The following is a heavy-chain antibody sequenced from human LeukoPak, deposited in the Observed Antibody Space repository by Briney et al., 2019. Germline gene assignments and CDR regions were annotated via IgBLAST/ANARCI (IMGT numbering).Heavy chain of an antibody. J-gene: IGHJ4*02. CDR2: VAPDDGQT. CDR1: GYTFTDYC. V-gene: IGHV1-69-2*01. CDR3: ATDLNGGNSGFDY. D-gene: IGHD4-23*01. Sequence: ASVKVSCKVSGYTFTDYCIHWVQQAPGKGLEWMGLVAPDDGQTIYAEKFRGRVTITADTSTDTAYMEVNSLRSEDTAVYYYATDLNGGNSGFDYWGQGTLVTVSS.